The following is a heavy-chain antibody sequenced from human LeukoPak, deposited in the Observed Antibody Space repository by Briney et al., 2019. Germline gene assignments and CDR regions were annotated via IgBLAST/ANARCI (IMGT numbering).Heavy chain of an antibody. V-gene: IGHV1-46*01. CDR1: GYTFTRFF. CDR3: AREGAPSQFPAPEYLQP. Sequence: ASVKISCKASGYTFTRFFMYWVRQAPGQGPEWMGRIKVSGGATDYAQKFQARVTMTSDTSTNTVYMEMSNLRSDDTAVYYCAREGAPSQFPAPEYLQPWGQGTLVIVSA. J-gene: IGHJ1*01. CDR2: IKVSGGAT. D-gene: IGHD2-2*01.